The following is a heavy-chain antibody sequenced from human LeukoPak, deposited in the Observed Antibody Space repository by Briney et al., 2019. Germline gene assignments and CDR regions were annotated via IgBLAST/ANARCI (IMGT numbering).Heavy chain of an antibody. D-gene: IGHD3-16*01. CDR2: LYGGGST. J-gene: IGHJ4*02. CDR1: GFTVSSNY. CDR3: ARSPWGGPRN. V-gene: IGHV3-53*01. Sequence: SGGSLRLSCAASGFTVSSNYMSWVRQAPGKGLEWVSVLYGGGSTYYADSVKGRFTISRDNSKNTLYLQMNSLRAEDTAVYYCARSPWGGPRNGGQGPLFTVPS.